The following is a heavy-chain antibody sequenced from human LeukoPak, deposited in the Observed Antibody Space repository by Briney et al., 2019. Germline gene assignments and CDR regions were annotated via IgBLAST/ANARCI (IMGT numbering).Heavy chain of an antibody. CDR3: ATARTYYYDSSGYYPDY. D-gene: IGHD3-22*01. J-gene: IGHJ4*02. CDR2: ISYDGSNK. V-gene: IGHV3-30-3*01. CDR1: GFTFSSYA. Sequence: GALRLSCAASGFTFSSYAMHWVRQAPGKGLEWVAVISYDGSNKYYADSVKGRFTISRDNSKNTLYLQMNSLRAEDTAVYYCATARTYYYDSSGYYPDYWGQGTLVTVSS.